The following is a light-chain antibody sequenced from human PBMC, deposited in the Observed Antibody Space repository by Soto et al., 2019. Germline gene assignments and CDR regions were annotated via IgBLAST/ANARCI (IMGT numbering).Light chain of an antibody. CDR1: QDITNY. CDR2: GAS. Sequence: DIQMTESPSSLYASNGDRVTITCQASQDITNYLNWYQQKPGKAPNLLIYGASNLETGVPSRFSGSGSGTDFTFTISSLQAEDIGTYFCQQYDSVFTFGQGTRLEV. CDR3: QQYDSVFT. V-gene: IGKV1-33*01. J-gene: IGKJ5*01.